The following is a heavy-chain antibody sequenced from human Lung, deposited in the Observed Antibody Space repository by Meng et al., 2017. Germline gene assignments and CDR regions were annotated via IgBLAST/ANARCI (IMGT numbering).Heavy chain of an antibody. D-gene: IGHD4-11*01. CDR3: ARGPTTMAHDFDY. Sequence: QVQLQQWGAGLLKRSETLSLTCVVSGGSFSDYYWSWIRQPPGKGLEWIGEINHSESTNYNPSLESRATISVDTSQNNLSLKLSSVTAADSAVYYCARGPTTMAHDFDYWGQGTLVTVSS. J-gene: IGHJ4*02. V-gene: IGHV4-34*01. CDR1: GGSFSDYY. CDR2: INHSEST.